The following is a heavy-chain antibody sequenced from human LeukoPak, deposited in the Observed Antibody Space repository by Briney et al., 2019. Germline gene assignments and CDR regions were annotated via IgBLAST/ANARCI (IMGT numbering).Heavy chain of an antibody. CDR2: IKQDGSEK. J-gene: IGHJ4*02. CDR3: AKDIGSSGYYYPDY. Sequence: PGGSLSLSCAASGFTFSSYWMSWVRQAPGKGLEWVANIKQDGSEKYYVDSVKGRFTIPRDNAKNSLYLQMNSLRAEDTALYYCAKDIGSSGYYYPDYWGQGTLVTVSS. D-gene: IGHD3-22*01. CDR1: GFTFSSYW. V-gene: IGHV3-7*03.